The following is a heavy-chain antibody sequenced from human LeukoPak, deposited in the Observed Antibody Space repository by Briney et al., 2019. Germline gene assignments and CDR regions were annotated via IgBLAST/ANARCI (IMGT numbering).Heavy chain of an antibody. J-gene: IGHJ3*02. CDR2: ISGYNDDT. CDR3: AKDFYNSGGRWYDCFDI. CDR1: GYTFSNFG. Sequence: ASVKVSCKASGYTFSNFGISRVRQAPGQGLEWMGWISGYNDDTHYAQKFQGRVTMTTDTSTNTAYMDLRSLRSDDTAMYYCAKDFYNSGGRWYDCFDIWGQGTMVTVSS. V-gene: IGHV1-18*01. D-gene: IGHD2-15*01.